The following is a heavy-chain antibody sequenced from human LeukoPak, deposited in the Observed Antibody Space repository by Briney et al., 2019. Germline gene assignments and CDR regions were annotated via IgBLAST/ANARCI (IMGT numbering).Heavy chain of an antibody. CDR1: GYTFTSYD. CDR2: MNPNSDNT. V-gene: IGHV1-8*01. CDR3: ARGITVAGKFDY. D-gene: IGHD6-19*01. J-gene: IGHJ4*02. Sequence: ASVKVSCKTSGYTFTSYDINWVRQATGQGLEWMGWMNPNSDNTGYAQKFQGRVTMTRNTSISSAYMELSSLRSEDTAVCYCARGITVAGKFDYWGQGTLVTVSS.